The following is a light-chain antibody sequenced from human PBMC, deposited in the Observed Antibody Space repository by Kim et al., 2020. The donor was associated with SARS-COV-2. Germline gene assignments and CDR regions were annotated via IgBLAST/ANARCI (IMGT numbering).Light chain of an antibody. CDR3: QQYYNSPST. CDR2: WAS. J-gene: IGKJ4*01. Sequence: DIVMTQSPDSLAVSLGERATINCKSSQNVLYSSNNKNYLAWYQQKPGQPPKLLINWASTRESGVPDRFSGSGSGTDFTLTISTLQAEDVAVYYCQQYYNSPSTFGGGTKVDIK. CDR1: QNVLYSSNNKNY. V-gene: IGKV4-1*01.